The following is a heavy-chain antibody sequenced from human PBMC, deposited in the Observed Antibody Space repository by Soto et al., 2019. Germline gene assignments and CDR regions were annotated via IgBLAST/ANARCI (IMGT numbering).Heavy chain of an antibody. D-gene: IGHD3-16*01. CDR3: GRDLRTRVGGY. V-gene: IGHV3-33*01. J-gene: IGHJ4*02. Sequence: QVQLVESGGTVVQVGGSLRLSCAASGFAFHGYAMHWVRQAPGKGLDWVAVIWYDGSEKYYADSVEGRFTISRDNSKNTLYLQMNSLRVEDTAVYYCGRDLRTRVGGYWGQGTLVAVSS. CDR1: GFAFHGYA. CDR2: IWYDGSEK.